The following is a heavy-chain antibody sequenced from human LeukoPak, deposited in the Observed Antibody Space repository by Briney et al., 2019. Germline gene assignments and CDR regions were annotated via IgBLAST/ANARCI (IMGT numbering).Heavy chain of an antibody. CDR3: ARGGDYYYDSSGYSFDY. J-gene: IGHJ4*02. D-gene: IGHD3-22*01. CDR1: GYTFTGYD. Sequence: ASVKVSCKASGYTFTGYDINWVRQATGQGLEWLGWMNPNSGNTGYAQKFQGRVTMTRNTSISTAYMELSSLRSEDTAVYYCARGGDYYYDSSGYSFDYWGQGTLVTVSS. CDR2: MNPNSGNT. V-gene: IGHV1-8*02.